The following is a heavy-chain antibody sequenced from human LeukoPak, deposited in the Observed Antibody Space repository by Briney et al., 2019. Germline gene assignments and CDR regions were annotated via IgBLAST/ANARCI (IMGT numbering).Heavy chain of an antibody. V-gene: IGHV3-48*03. CDR3: ARAVGSANWFDP. D-gene: IGHD2-15*01. CDR2: ISSSGNTR. CDR1: GFTFSVYE. J-gene: IGHJ5*02. Sequence: GGSLRLSCAVSGFTFSVYEMNWVRQAPGKGLEWVSYISSSGNTRYYADSVKGRFTISRDNAKNSLYLQMNSLRAEGTAVYYCARAVGSANWFDPWGQGTLVTVSS.